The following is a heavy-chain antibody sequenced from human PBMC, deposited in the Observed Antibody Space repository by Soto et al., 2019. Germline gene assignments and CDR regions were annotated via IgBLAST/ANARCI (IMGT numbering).Heavy chain of an antibody. CDR3: ARGGRGYSSAPRYYFDY. D-gene: IGHD5-18*01. CDR2: IIPIFATV. J-gene: IGHJ4*02. CDR1: GGSFSSNP. V-gene: IGHV1-69*01. Sequence: QVQLVQSGSEVKKPGSSVKVSCKASGGSFSSNPISWVRQAHGQGLEWMAGIIPIFATVHYAQKFQGRVTITADESTSTAYMELTSLRSEDTAVYFCARGGRGYSSAPRYYFDYWGQGTLVTVSS.